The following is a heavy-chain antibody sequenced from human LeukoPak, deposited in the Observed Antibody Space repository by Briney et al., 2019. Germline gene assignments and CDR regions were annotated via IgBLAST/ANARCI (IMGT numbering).Heavy chain of an antibody. CDR3: AKAPWFGESYFDY. CDR1: GFTFSSYA. Sequence: GGSLRLPCAASGFTFSSYAMSWVRQAPGKGLEWVSAISGSGGSTYYADSVKGRFTISRDNSKNTLYLQMNSLRAEDTAVYYCAKAPWFGESYFDYWGQGTLVTVSS. J-gene: IGHJ4*02. D-gene: IGHD3-10*01. CDR2: ISGSGGST. V-gene: IGHV3-23*01.